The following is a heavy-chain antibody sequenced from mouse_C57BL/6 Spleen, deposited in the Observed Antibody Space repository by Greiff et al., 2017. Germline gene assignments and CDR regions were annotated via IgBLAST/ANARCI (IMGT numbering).Heavy chain of an antibody. CDR1: GYTFTSYW. V-gene: IGHV1-61*01. CDR3: ARRDYGSSYLGY. D-gene: IGHD1-1*01. Sequence: VQLQQPGAELVRPGSSVKLSCKASGYTFTSYWMDWVKQRPGQGLEWIGNIYPSDSETHYNQKFKDKATLTVDKSSSTAYMQLSSLTSEDSAVYYCARRDYGSSYLGYWGQGTTLTVSS. CDR2: IYPSDSET. J-gene: IGHJ2*01.